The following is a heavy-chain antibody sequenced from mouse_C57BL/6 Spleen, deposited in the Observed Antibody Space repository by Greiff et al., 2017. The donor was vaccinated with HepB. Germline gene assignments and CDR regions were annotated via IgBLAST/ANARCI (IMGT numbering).Heavy chain of an antibody. CDR2: IDPETGGT. V-gene: IGHV1-15*01. CDR3: TRYLITTVVAPGFAY. D-gene: IGHD1-1*01. CDR1: GYTFTDYE. Sequence: VQLVESGAELVRPGASVTLSCKASGYTFTDYEMHWVKQTPVHGLEWIGAIDPETGGTAYNQKFKGKAILTADKSSSTAYMELRSLTSEDSAVYYCTRYLITTVVAPGFAYWGQGTLVTVSA. J-gene: IGHJ3*01.